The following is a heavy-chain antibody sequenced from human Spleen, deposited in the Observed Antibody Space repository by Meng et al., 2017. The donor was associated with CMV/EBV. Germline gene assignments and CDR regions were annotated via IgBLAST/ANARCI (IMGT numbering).Heavy chain of an antibody. D-gene: IGHD1-26*01. V-gene: IGHV3-21*01. CDR2: ISSSSDYI. J-gene: IGHJ4*02. CDR3: AREGGTYHFDY. CDR1: GFTFSSYS. Sequence: GGSLKISCAASGFTFSSYSMNWVRQAPGKGLEWVSSISSSSDYIYYADSVKGRFTISRDNAKNSLYLQMNGLRAEDTAVYYCAREGGTYHFDYWGQGTLVTVSS.